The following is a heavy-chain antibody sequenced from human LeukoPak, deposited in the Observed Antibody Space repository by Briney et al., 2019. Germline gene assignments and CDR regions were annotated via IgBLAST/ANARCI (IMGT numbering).Heavy chain of an antibody. CDR1: GFTFSTYE. CDR2: ISGTGNTI. J-gene: IGHJ6*03. V-gene: IGHV3-48*03. Sequence: PGGSLRLSCATSGFTFSTYEMNWVRQAPGKGLEWVSYISGTGNTIYYADSVKGRFTISRDNAKNSLYLQMNSLRAEDTAVYYCATYRSRYYYMDVWGKGTTVTISS. CDR3: ATYRSRYYYMDV. D-gene: IGHD3-10*01.